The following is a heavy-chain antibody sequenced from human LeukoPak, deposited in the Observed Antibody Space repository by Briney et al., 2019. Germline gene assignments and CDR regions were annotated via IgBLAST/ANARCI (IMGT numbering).Heavy chain of an antibody. CDR1: GFTFRSYG. J-gene: IGHJ4*02. V-gene: IGHV3-30*03. D-gene: IGHD2-2*01. Sequence: PGRFLRLSCAASGFTFRSYGMHWVRQAPGKGLEWVALISYDESNKYYADSVKGRFTVSRDNSKNTLYLQMNSLRPEDTAVYYCARDTRIYCSSTSCHSAHIDYWGQGTLVTVSS. CDR2: ISYDESNK. CDR3: ARDTRIYCSSTSCHSAHIDY.